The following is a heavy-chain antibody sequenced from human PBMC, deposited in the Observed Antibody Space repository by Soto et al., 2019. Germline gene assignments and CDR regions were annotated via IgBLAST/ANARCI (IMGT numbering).Heavy chain of an antibody. CDR1: GGSIISSNW. CDR2: IYHSGNS. J-gene: IGHJ3*02. Sequence: QVQLQESGPGLVKSSGTLALTCAVSGGSIISSNWWSWVRQPPRKGLEWIAEIYHSGNSNYNTSLRSRLTISVDKSKNEFYRNLSSVTAADTAVYYWARLRATPNDAFDIWGQGPMVTVSS. CDR3: ARLRATPNDAFDI. V-gene: IGHV4-4*02.